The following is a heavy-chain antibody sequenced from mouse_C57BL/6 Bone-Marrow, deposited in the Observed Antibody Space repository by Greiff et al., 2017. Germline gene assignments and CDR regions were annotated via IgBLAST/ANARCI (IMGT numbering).Heavy chain of an antibody. CDR3: AREYYSNFGGFAY. Sequence: QVQLQQPGAELVRPGSSVKLSCKASGYNFTSYWMHWVKQRPIQGLEWIGNIDPYDSETQYNQKFKDKATLTADKSSSTAYMQLSSLTSEDSAVYYCAREYYSNFGGFAYWGQGTLVTVSA. CDR2: IDPYDSET. CDR1: GYNFTSYW. J-gene: IGHJ3*01. V-gene: IGHV1-52*01. D-gene: IGHD2-5*01.